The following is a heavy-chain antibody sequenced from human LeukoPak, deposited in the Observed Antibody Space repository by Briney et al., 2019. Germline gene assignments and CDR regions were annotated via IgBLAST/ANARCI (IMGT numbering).Heavy chain of an antibody. CDR3: LYCSGGSCFSYGMDV. CDR2: MNPDSGNT. CDR1: GYTFTSYD. V-gene: IGHV1-8*01. J-gene: IGHJ6*02. D-gene: IGHD2-15*01. Sequence: GASVKVSCKASGYTFTSYDINWVRQATGQGLEWMGWMNPDSGNTGYAQNFQGRVTMTRNTSISTAYMELSSLRSEDTAVYNCLYCSGGSCFSYGMDVWGQGTTVTVSS.